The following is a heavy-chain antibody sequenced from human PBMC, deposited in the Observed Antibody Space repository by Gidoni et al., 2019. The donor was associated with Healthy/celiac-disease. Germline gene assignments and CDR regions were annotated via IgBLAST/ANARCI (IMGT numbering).Heavy chain of an antibody. V-gene: IGHV1-46*01. CDR2: INPSGGST. CDR3: ARDGAVLLWFGELIGGCGWFDP. CDR1: GYTFTSYY. J-gene: IGHJ5*02. Sequence: QVQLVQSGAEVKKPGASVKVSCRASGYTFTSYYMPWVRQAPGQGLEWMGIINPSGGSTSYAQKFQGRVTMTRDTSTSTVYMELSSLRSEDTAVYYCARDGAVLLWFGELIGGCGWFDPWGQGTLVTVSS. D-gene: IGHD3-10*01.